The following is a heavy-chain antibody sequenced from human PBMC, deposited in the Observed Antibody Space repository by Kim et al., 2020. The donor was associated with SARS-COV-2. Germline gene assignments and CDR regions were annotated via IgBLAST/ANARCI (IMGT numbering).Heavy chain of an antibody. V-gene: IGHV3-7*01. J-gene: IGHJ3*02. CDR1: EFTLSRHW. CDR3: ARGTLRAPRSASDI. CDR2: INEVGSER. Sequence: GGSLRLSCAASEFTLSRHWMSWVRLTPQKGLEWVVNINEVGSERSYVDSVKGRFTISRDNAKNSLYLQMNSLTVEDTALYFCARGTLRAPRSASDIWG.